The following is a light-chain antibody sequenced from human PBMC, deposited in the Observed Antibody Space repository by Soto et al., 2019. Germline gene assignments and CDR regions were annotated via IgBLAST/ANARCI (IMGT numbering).Light chain of an antibody. CDR3: HQYGSTHRRT. CDR2: VAY. Sequence: EIVLTQSPGILSLSPGERATLSCGASQSVSSDFLAWYQQKPGQAPRLLIYVAYARATDVPDRFSGSGSGADLTLSLSSLEPEAFEVEDYHQYGSTHRRTFGQGTKVDNK. J-gene: IGKJ1*01. V-gene: IGKV3-20*01. CDR1: QSVSSDF.